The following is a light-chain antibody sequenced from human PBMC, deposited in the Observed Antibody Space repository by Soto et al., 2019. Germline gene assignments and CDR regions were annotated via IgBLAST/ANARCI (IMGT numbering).Light chain of an antibody. Sequence: ASQSVSNNYLAWYQQKPGQAPRLLIYGASNRTTGIPGRCSGSGAGTDFTLTISRLEPEDFAVYYCQQYGSSGTFGQGTKVDIK. CDR1: QSVSNNY. J-gene: IGKJ1*01. CDR3: QQYGSSGT. V-gene: IGKV3-20*01. CDR2: GAS.